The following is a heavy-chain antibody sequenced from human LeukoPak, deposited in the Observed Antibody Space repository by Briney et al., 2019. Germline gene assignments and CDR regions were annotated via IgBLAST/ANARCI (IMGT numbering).Heavy chain of an antibody. Sequence: SETLSLTCTVSGGSISSSSYYWGWIRQPPGKGLEWIGSIYYSGSTYYNPSLKSRVTISVDTSKNQFSLKLSSVTAADTAVYYCARASGYYTGYDAFDIWGQGTMVTVSS. J-gene: IGHJ3*02. CDR3: ARASGYYTGYDAFDI. V-gene: IGHV4-39*07. D-gene: IGHD3-3*01. CDR1: GGSISSSSYY. CDR2: IYYSGST.